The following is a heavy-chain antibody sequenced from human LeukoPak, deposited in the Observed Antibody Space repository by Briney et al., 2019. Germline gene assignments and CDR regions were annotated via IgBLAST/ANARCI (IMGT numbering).Heavy chain of an antibody. V-gene: IGHV4-59*01. D-gene: IGHD3-10*01. Sequence: SETLSLTCTVSGGSISSYYWSWIRQPPGKGLEWIGYIYYSGSTNYNPSLKSRVTISVDTSKNQFSLKLSSVTAADTAVYYCARGVPPTAIWFGDRPYYFDYWGQGTLVTVSS. CDR1: GGSISSYY. CDR2: IYYSGST. CDR3: ARGVPPTAIWFGDRPYYFDY. J-gene: IGHJ4*02.